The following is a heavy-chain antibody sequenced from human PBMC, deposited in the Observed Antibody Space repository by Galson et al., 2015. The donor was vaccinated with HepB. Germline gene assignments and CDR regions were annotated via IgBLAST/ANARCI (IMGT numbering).Heavy chain of an antibody. Sequence: SLRLSCAVSGFTFRTYPMHWVRQTPGKGLEWVAVISFDGSNNYYADSVKGRFTISRDKSKNTLYVQMDSLRAEDTAVYYCATGADYCFVNWGQGTLVTVSS. V-gene: IGHV3-30*04. CDR1: GFTFRTYP. CDR2: ISFDGSNN. CDR3: ATGADYCFVN. J-gene: IGHJ4*02.